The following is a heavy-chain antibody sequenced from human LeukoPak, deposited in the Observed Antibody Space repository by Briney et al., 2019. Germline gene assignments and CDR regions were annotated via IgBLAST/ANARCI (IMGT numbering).Heavy chain of an antibody. CDR2: IYSGGSA. CDR3: ARGVSSGYYFLDY. D-gene: IGHD3-22*01. V-gene: IGHV3-66*01. Sequence: GGSLRLSCAASGFTVSSNYMSWVRQAPGKGLEWVSVIYSGGSAYYADSVKGRFTISRDNSKNTLYLQMNSLRAEGTAVYYCARGVSSGYYFLDYWGQGTLVTVSS. CDR1: GFTVSSNY. J-gene: IGHJ4*02.